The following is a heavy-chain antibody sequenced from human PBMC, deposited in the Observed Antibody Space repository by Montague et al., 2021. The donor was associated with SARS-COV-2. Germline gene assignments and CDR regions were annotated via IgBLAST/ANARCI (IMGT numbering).Heavy chain of an antibody. CDR2: IYYRGST. CDR1: GGSISGYH. V-gene: IGHV4-59*01. D-gene: IGHD5-24*01. CDR3: AREDRWNWFDP. Sequence: SETLSLTCTVSGGSISGYHWSWLRQPPGKGLEWIGYIYYRGSTNYNPSLETRVTISVDPSKNQFSLKLSSVTAADTAVYYCAREDRWNWFDPWGQGTLVIVSS. J-gene: IGHJ5*02.